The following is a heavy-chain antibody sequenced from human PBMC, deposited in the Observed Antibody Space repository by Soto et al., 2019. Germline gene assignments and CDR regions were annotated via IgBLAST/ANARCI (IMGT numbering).Heavy chain of an antibody. D-gene: IGHD3-3*01. J-gene: IGHJ6*02. V-gene: IGHV3-48*02. CDR1: GFTFSSYS. Sequence: HPGGSLRLSCAASGFTFSSYSMNWVRQAPGKGLEWVSYISSSSSTIYYADSVKGRFTISRDNAKNSLYLQMNSLRDEDTAVYYCARARPDDFWSGPTLVHYYYGMDVWGQGTTVTVSS. CDR2: ISSSSSTI. CDR3: ARARPDDFWSGPTLVHYYYGMDV.